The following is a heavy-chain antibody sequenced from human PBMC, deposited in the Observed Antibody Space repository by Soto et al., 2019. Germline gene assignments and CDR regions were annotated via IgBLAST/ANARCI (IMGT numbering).Heavy chain of an antibody. V-gene: IGHV1-69*01. J-gene: IGHJ6*01. Sequence: QVQLVQSGAEVKKPGSSVKVSCKASGGTFSNYAISWVRQAPGQGLEWMGGIIPISGTANYAQKFQGRVTITAGESTSTAYMELSGLRSEHTAVYSCGRSQGSGARLGIYYYYYYGMDVWGQGTTVTVTS. CDR2: IIPISGTA. D-gene: IGHD1-26*01. CDR3: GRSQGSGARLGIYYYYYYGMDV. CDR1: GGTFSNYA.